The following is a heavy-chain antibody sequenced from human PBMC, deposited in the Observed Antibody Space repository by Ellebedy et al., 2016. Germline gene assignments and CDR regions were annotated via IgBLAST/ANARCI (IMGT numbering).Heavy chain of an antibody. D-gene: IGHD5-18*01. CDR2: INPNSGGT. J-gene: IGHJ4*02. Sequence: ASVKVSXXASGYTFTGYYMHWVRQAPGQGLEWMGWINPNSGGTNYAQKFQGRVTMTRDTSISTAYMELSRLRSDDTAVYYCAREGIYGYSYGQLFDYWGQGTLVTVSS. CDR3: AREGIYGYSYGQLFDY. CDR1: GYTFTGYY. V-gene: IGHV1-2*02.